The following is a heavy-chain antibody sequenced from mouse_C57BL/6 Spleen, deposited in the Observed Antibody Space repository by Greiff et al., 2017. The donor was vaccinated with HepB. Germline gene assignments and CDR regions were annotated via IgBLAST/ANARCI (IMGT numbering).Heavy chain of an antibody. CDR2: ISYSGST. CDR3: ARVGSYGYFDV. CDR1: GYSITSGYD. D-gene: IGHD2-14*01. J-gene: IGHJ1*03. V-gene: IGHV3-1*01. Sequence: EVQLQQSGPGMVKPSQSLSLTCTVTGYSITSGYDWHWIRHFPGNKLEWMGYISYSGSTNYNPSLKSRISITHDKSKNHFFLKLNSVTTEDTATYYCARVGSYGYFDVWGTGTTVTVSS.